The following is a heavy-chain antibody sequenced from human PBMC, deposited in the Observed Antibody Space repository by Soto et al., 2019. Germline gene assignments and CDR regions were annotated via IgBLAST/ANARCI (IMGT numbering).Heavy chain of an antibody. Sequence: QVQLVQSGAEVKKPGSSLKVSCKASGGTFSRYAISWVRQAPGQGLEWMGGITPMFGTANYAQKFQGRVTITADDSTSTVHMELRRLRSEDTAVYYCAQTLGSAVAGPGRFELWGRGTLVIVSS. CDR3: AQTLGSAVAGPGRFEL. J-gene: IGHJ2*01. V-gene: IGHV1-69*12. CDR2: ITPMFGTA. CDR1: GGTFSRYA. D-gene: IGHD6-19*01.